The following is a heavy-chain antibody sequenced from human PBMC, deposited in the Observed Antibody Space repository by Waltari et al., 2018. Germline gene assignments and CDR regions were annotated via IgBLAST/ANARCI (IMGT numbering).Heavy chain of an antibody. J-gene: IGHJ3*02. CDR2: IYHSGST. D-gene: IGHD1-26*01. CDR1: GGSISRGGYY. V-gene: IGHV4-30-2*01. CDR3: TGSGSYYDAFDI. Sequence: QLQLQESGSGLVKHSQTLSLTCAVSGGSISRGGYYWSWLRQPPGKGLEWIGYIYHSGSTYYNPSLKSRVTISVDRSKNQFSLKLSSVTAADTAVYYCTGSGSYYDAFDIWGQGTMVTVSS.